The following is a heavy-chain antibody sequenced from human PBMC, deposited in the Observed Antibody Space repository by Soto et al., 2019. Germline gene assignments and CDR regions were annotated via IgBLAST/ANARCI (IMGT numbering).Heavy chain of an antibody. CDR2: IYYSGST. CDR1: GGSISSSSYY. D-gene: IGHD2-2*01. J-gene: IGHJ4*02. V-gene: IGHV4-39*01. Sequence: QLQLQESGPGLVKPSETLSLTCTVSGGSISSSSYYWGWIRQPPGKGLEWIGSIYYSGSTYYNPSLKSRVTISVDTSKNQFSLKLSSVTAADTAVYYCARTIVVVPAAMWRRVRYFDYWGQGTLVTVSS. CDR3: ARTIVVVPAAMWRRVRYFDY.